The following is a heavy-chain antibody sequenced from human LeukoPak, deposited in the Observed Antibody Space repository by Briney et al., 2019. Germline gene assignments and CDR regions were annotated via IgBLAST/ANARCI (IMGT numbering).Heavy chain of an antibody. CDR1: GGSISSNSYY. CDR3: ASVQDILTGPYDY. CDR2: IYYSGST. D-gene: IGHD3-9*01. J-gene: IGHJ4*02. Sequence: PSETLSLTCTVSGGSISSNSYYWGWIRQPPGTGLEWIGSIYYSGSTYYNPSLKSRITISVDTSKNQFSLKLSSVTAADTAVYYCASVQDILTGPYDYWGQGTLVTVSS. V-gene: IGHV4-39*01.